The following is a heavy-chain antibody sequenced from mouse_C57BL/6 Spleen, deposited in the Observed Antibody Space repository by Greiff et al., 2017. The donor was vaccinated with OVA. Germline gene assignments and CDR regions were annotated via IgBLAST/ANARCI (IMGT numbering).Heavy chain of an antibody. CDR2: IDPSDSET. D-gene: IGHD4-1*01. CDR3: ARWGTGTDYFDY. CDR1: GYTFTSYW. Sequence: VQLQQPGAELVRPGSSVKLSCKASGYTFTSYWMHWVKQRPIQGLEWIGNIDPSDSETHYNQKFKDKATLTVDKSSSTAYMQLSSLTSEDSAVYYCARWGTGTDYFDYWGQGTTLTVSS. V-gene: IGHV1-52*01. J-gene: IGHJ2*01.